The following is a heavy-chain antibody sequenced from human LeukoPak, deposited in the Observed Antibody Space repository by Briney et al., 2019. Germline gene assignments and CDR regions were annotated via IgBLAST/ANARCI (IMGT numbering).Heavy chain of an antibody. V-gene: IGHV3-33*01. CDR1: GLTFSSHV. Sequence: GGSLRLSCAASGLTFSSHVMHWVRQAPVKGLEWVALIWYDGSKTYYAGSVKGRFTISRDNSKNTLYLQMNSLRAEDTAIYYCARDWGYWGQGILVTVSS. D-gene: IGHD7-27*01. CDR3: ARDWGY. J-gene: IGHJ4*02. CDR2: IWYDGSKT.